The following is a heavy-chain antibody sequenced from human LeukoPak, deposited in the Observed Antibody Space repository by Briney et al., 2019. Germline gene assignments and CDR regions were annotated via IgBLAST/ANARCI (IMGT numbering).Heavy chain of an antibody. CDR1: GFSLSTSGMC. CDR3: ARTAGGNSYFYYMDV. CDR2: IDWDDDK. D-gene: IGHD4-23*01. Sequence: SGPTLVNPTQTLTLTCTFSGFSLSTSGMCVSWIRQPPGKALEWLARIDWDDDKYYSTYLKTSLTLSTATSKTQVVLTMTNVNPEDTATYYCARTAGGNSYFYYMDVWGKGTTVTVSS. V-gene: IGHV2-70*11. J-gene: IGHJ6*03.